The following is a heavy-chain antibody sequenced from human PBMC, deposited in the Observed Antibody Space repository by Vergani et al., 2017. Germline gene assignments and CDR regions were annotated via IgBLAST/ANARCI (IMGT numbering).Heavy chain of an antibody. CDR2: IGGSGVHT. V-gene: IGHV3-23*04. Sequence: VQLEESGGGVVQPGRSLRLSCAGSGFTLSSHAMHWVRQAPGKGLEWVSLIGGSGVHTYYADSVKGRFTISRDNSKNTLYLQMNSLRAEDTAVYYCAKSAFSDYSSLHHFYYMDVWGKGTTVTVSS. CDR3: AKSAFSDYSSLHHFYYMDV. CDR1: GFTLSSHA. D-gene: IGHD4-17*01. J-gene: IGHJ6*03.